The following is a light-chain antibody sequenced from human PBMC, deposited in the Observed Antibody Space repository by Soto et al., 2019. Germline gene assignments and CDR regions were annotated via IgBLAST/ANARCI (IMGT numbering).Light chain of an antibody. CDR1: QSISNW. V-gene: IGKV1-5*01. J-gene: IGKJ1*01. CDR2: DAS. Sequence: IRMTQSPSSLSASTGDRVTITCRASQSISNWLAWYQQKPGKAPKLLIYDASSLESGVPSRFSGSGSGTEFTLTISSLQPDDFATYYCQQYNSYWTFGQGTKVDIK. CDR3: QQYNSYWT.